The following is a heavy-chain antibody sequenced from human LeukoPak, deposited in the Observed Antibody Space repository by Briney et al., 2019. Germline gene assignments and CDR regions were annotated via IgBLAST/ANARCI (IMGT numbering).Heavy chain of an antibody. CDR2: IFPIFGTA. CDR3: ASPRQDYDILTGYYGYWFDP. D-gene: IGHD3-9*01. CDR1: GGTFSSYA. J-gene: IGHJ5*02. V-gene: IGHV1-69*01. Sequence: SVKVSCKASGGTFSSYAISWVRQAPGQGLEWMGGIFPIFGTANYAQKFQGRVTITADESTSTAYMELSSLRSEDTAVYYCASPRQDYDILTGYYGYWFDPWGQGTLVTVSS.